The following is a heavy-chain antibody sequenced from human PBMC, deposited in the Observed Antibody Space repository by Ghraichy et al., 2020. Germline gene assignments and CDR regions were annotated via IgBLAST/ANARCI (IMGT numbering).Heavy chain of an antibody. Sequence: SQTLSLTCAVYGGSFSGYYWSWIRQPPGKGLEWIGEINHSGSTNYNPSLKSRVTISVDTSKNQFSLKLSSVTAADTAVYYCASPSGYSSSWAIGDYYYYYGMDVWGQGTTVTVSS. V-gene: IGHV4-34*01. CDR2: INHSGST. J-gene: IGHJ6*02. CDR3: ASPSGYSSSWAIGDYYYYYGMDV. D-gene: IGHD6-13*01. CDR1: GGSFSGYY.